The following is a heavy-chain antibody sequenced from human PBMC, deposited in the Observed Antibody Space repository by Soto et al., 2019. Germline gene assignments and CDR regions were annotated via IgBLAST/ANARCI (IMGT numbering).Heavy chain of an antibody. J-gene: IGHJ6*02. V-gene: IGHV3-23*01. D-gene: IGHD2-15*01. CDR2: ISGSGGST. Sequence: VGSLRLSCAASGFTFSSYAMSWVRQAPGKGLEWVSAISGSGGSTYYADSVKGRFTISRDNSKNTLYLQMNSLRAEDTAVYYCAKVKDCSGGSCYVPWYYYYGMDVWGQGTTVTVSS. CDR1: GFTFSSYA. CDR3: AKVKDCSGGSCYVPWYYYYGMDV.